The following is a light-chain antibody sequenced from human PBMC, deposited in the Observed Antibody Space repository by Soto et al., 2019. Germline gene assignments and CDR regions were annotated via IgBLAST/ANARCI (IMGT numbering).Light chain of an antibody. CDR2: SAS. Sequence: EIVMTQSPATLSLSPGERATLSCRASQSVSTNLAWYQHKPGQAPRLLIHSASSRAPGLPARFRGRGSGPELTLTISSMQSEDFAVDYCQQHNKWPWTFGQGTKVDIK. J-gene: IGKJ1*01. V-gene: IGKV3-15*01. CDR1: QSVSTN. CDR3: QQHNKWPWT.